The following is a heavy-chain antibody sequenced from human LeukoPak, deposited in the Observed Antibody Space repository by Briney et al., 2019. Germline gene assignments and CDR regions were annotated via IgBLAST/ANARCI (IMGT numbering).Heavy chain of an antibody. Sequence: ETLSLTCTVSGVSISSSNSYWGWIRQPPGKGLEWVANIKQDGSKKYYVDSVKGRFTISRDNAKNSLYLQMNSLRAEDTGVYYCARDRLSGEYEDYWGQGTVVTVSS. J-gene: IGHJ4*02. D-gene: IGHD4-17*01. CDR2: IKQDGSKK. CDR3: ARDRLSGEYEDY. V-gene: IGHV3-7*01. CDR1: GVSISSSNSY.